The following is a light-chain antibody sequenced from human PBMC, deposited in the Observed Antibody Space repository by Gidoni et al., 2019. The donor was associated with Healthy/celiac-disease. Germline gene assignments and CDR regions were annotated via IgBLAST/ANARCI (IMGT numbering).Light chain of an antibody. CDR1: QSLVYSDGNTY. V-gene: IGKV2-30*01. Sequence: VVMTQSPLSLPVTLGQPASISCRSIQSLVYSDGNTYLNWFQQSPGQSPRRLIYNVSIRDSGVPDRFSGSGSGTDFTLKISRVEAEDVGVYYCMQGTHWPLTFGGGTKVESK. CDR2: NVS. J-gene: IGKJ4*01. CDR3: MQGTHWPLT.